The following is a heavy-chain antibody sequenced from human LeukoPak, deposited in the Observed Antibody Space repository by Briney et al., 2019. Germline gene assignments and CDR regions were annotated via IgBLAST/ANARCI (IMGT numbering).Heavy chain of an antibody. CDR2: ISSGSSYI. CDR3: ARYYASYGMDV. Sequence: GGSLRLSCSASGFTFSSYSINWVRQAPGKGLEWVSSISSGSSYIYYADSVKGRFTISRDNAKNSVYLQMNSLRVEDTAVYYCARYYASYGMDVWGQGTTVTVSS. V-gene: IGHV3-21*06. CDR1: GFTFSSYS. J-gene: IGHJ6*02.